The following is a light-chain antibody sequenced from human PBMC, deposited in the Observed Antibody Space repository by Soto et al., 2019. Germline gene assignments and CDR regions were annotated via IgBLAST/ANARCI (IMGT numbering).Light chain of an antibody. CDR3: CSYAGSSTLV. Sequence: QSALTQPASVSGSPGQSITISCTGTSSDVGGYNLVSWYQQQPDKAPKLMIFDVNLRPSGVSNRYSGSKFGNTASLTISGLHAEDEGDYYCCSYAGSSTLVFGTRTKLTVL. J-gene: IGLJ1*01. CDR1: SSDVGGYNL. CDR2: DVN. V-gene: IGLV2-23*02.